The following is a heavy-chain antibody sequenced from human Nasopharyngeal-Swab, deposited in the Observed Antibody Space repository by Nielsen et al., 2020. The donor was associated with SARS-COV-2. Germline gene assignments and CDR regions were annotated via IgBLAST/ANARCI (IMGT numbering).Heavy chain of an antibody. V-gene: IGHV3-23*03. CDR3: ARNDNGLVIWYCYYMDV. CDR1: GFNFRHYA. Sequence: GESLKISCTASGFNFRHYAMSWVRLAPGKGLEWVSGIGTGGGRADYADSVKGRFTISRENSKNTLYLQLNSLRVEDTAVYYCARNDNGLVIWYCYYMDVWGKGTTVTVTS. D-gene: IGHD2-15*01. CDR2: IGTGGGRA. J-gene: IGHJ6*03.